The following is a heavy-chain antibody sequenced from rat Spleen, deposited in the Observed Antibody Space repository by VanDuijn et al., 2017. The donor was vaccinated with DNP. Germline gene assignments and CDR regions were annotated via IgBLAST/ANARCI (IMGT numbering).Heavy chain of an antibody. J-gene: IGHJ4*01. CDR3: ARHRTIMPYYYAMDA. CDR1: GFTFSNYG. Sequence: EMQLVESGGGLVQPGRSLKLSCAVSGFTFSNYGMAWVRQAPKKGLEWVAYISYDGGSTYYRDSVKGRFTISRDNAKSTLYLQMDSLRSEDTATYYCARHRTIMPYYYAMDAWGQGASVTVSS. CDR2: ISYDGGST. D-gene: IGHD1-12*01. V-gene: IGHV5-29*01.